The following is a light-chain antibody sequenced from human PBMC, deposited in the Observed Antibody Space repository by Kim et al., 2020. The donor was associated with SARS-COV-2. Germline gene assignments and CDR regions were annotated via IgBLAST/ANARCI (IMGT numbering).Light chain of an antibody. CDR2: HSS. CDR1: QDITNY. Sequence: SSVGDRVTITCQASQDITNYLNWYQHKAGKAPKLLIYHSSNLEAGVPSRFSGSGSGTHFTFTIGSLQPEDIATYYCQQYDNVPLTFGGGTKVDIK. J-gene: IGKJ4*01. V-gene: IGKV1-33*01. CDR3: QQYDNVPLT.